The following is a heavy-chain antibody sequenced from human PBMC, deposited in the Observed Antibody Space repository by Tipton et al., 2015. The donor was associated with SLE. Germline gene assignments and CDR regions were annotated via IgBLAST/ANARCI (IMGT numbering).Heavy chain of an antibody. D-gene: IGHD6-13*01. V-gene: IGHV4-59*12. CDR3: ARRRAAVPFDY. CDR1: GASITIYF. CDR2: FYYRGAT. Sequence: TLSLTCAVSGASITIYFWSWIRQSPGKGLEWIGSFYYRGATSFNPSLGSRVTISVDTSKNRFSPKLSSVTAADTAVYYCARRRAAVPFDYWGQGTLVTVS. J-gene: IGHJ4*02.